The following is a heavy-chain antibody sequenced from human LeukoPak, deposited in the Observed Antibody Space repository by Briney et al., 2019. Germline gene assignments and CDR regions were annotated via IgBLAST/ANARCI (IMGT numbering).Heavy chain of an antibody. CDR1: GFAFSNFY. Sequence: PGGSLRLSCAASGFAFSNFYMTWMRQAPGEGLEWVANINEDGSQKYYVDSVKGRFTVSRDNAKNSLYLQMNSLRVEDTGVYCASGQELGVGPWGQGTLVTVSS. CDR2: INEDGSQK. D-gene: IGHD3-16*01. V-gene: IGHV3-7*01. CDR3: ASGQELGVGP. J-gene: IGHJ5*02.